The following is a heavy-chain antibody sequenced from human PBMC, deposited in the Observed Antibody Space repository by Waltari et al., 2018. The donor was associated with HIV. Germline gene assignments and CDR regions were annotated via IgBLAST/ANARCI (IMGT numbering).Heavy chain of an antibody. J-gene: IGHJ4*02. CDR3: ATSRSFDY. CDR1: GFTFSSYW. D-gene: IGHD4-17*01. CDR2: IKQDGSEK. Sequence: EVQLVESGGGLVQPGGSLRLSCAASGFTFSSYWMTWFRQAPGKGLEWVANIKQDGSEKYYVDSVKGRFTISRDNAKNSVFLQMNSLRAEDTAVYYCATSRSFDYWGQGTLVTVSS. V-gene: IGHV3-7*01.